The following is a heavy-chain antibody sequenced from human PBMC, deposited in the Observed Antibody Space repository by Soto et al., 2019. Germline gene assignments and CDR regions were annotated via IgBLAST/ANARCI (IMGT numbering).Heavy chain of an antibody. D-gene: IGHD3-16*01. CDR1: RYTFISYD. V-gene: IGHV1-8*01. Sequence: QVQLVQSGAEVKKSGASVKVSCTASRYTFISYDINWVRQATGQGLEWMGWMNPNSGNTGYAQKFQGRITMTRKTSTNTAYMELRSLRSEDTAVYYCARGQEVWWNAGPLGLHGLDVWGQGTTVTVSS. J-gene: IGHJ6*02. CDR2: MNPNSGNT. CDR3: ARGQEVWWNAGPLGLHGLDV.